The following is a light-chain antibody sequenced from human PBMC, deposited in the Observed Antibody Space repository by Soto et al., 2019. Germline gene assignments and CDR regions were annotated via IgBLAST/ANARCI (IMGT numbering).Light chain of an antibody. V-gene: IGKV3-11*01. Sequence: EIVLRQSPATLSLSPGERATLSCRASQSISSYLAWYQQKPGQAPRLLIYDASNRATGIAARFSGSGSGTDFTLAIRRLEPEDFAVYYCHQFGYSPRTFGQGTKVDIK. CDR3: HQFGYSPRT. J-gene: IGKJ1*01. CDR2: DAS. CDR1: QSISSY.